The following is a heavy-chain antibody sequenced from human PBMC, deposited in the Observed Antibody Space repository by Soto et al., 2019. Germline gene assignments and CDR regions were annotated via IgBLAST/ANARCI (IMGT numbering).Heavy chain of an antibody. Sequence: QVQLVQSGAEVKKPGASVKVSCKASGYTFTGYYMHWVRQAPGQGLEWMGWINPNSGGTNYAQKFQGWVTMTRDTSISTAYMELSRLRSDATAVYYCARGRNGGYYGSGSYSPPHYYYGMDVWGQGTTVTVSS. CDR2: INPNSGGT. CDR3: ARGRNGGYYGSGSYSPPHYYYGMDV. J-gene: IGHJ6*02. V-gene: IGHV1-2*04. D-gene: IGHD3-10*01. CDR1: GYTFTGYY.